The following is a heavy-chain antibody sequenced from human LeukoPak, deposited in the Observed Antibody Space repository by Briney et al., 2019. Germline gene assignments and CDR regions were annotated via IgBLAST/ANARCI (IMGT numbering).Heavy chain of an antibody. V-gene: IGHV3-33*06. CDR1: GFTFSNYG. J-gene: IGHJ4*02. CDR3: AKGHSSGWYPSLDY. CDR2: IWYDGSSK. Sequence: GGSLRLSCAASGFTFSNYGMHWVRQAPGKGLEGVAVIWYDGSSKYYIDSVKGRCTISRDNSKNTLYLQLNSLRAEDTAVYYCAKGHSSGWYPSLDYWGQGTLVTVSS. D-gene: IGHD6-19*01.